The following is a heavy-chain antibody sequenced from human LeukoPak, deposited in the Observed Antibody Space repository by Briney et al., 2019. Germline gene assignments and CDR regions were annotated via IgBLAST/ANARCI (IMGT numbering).Heavy chain of an antibody. CDR2: INHSGST. J-gene: IGHJ6*03. D-gene: IGHD3-10*01. CDR1: GGSFSGYY. V-gene: IGHV4-34*01. CDR3: ARLLVVRGTPYYYYMDV. Sequence: NPSETLSLTCAVYGGSFSGYYWSWIRQPPGKGLEWIGEINHSGSTNYNPSLKSRVTISVDTSKNQFSLKLSSVTAADTAVYYCARLLVVRGTPYYYYMDVWGKGTTVTISS.